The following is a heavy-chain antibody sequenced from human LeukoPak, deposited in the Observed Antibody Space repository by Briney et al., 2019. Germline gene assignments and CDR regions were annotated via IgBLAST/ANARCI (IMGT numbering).Heavy chain of an antibody. V-gene: IGHV1-18*01. J-gene: IGHJ4*02. CDR3: AREGRYSSNWYYLDY. D-gene: IGHD6-13*01. CDR1: GYTFATHG. Sequence: ASVKVSCKASGYTFATHGISWVRQAPGQGLEWMGWISAYNGNTNYAQKLQGRVTMTTDTSTSTAYMELRSLRSDDTAVYYCAREGRYSSNWYYLDYWGQGTLVTVSS. CDR2: ISAYNGNT.